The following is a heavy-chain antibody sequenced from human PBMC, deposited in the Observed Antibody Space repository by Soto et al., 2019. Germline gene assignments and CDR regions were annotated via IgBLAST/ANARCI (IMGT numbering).Heavy chain of an antibody. J-gene: IGHJ1*01. CDR2: IYFSGVA. D-gene: IGHD2-15*01. Sequence: QMQMQESGPRLVKPSETLSLTCTVSGASITDSYWSWICQPPEKGLEWIGYIYFSGVATYNPSLKSRAIMSRDTSKNEFSLKLTSVTAADTAIYYCARGDSDLAVSEAAYWGQGTLVTVSS. V-gene: IGHV4-59*01. CDR3: ARGDSDLAVSEAAY. CDR1: GASITDSY.